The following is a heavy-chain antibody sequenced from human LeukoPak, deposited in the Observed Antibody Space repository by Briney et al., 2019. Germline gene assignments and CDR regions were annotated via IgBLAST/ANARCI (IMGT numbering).Heavy chain of an antibody. Sequence: ASVKVSCKASGYTFTGYYMHWVRQAPGQGLEWMGWINPNSGGTNYAQKFQGRVTMTRDTSISTAYMELSRLRSDDTAVYYCARGEYYYGSGGYYNSNWFDPWGQGTLVTVSS. J-gene: IGHJ5*02. CDR3: ARGEYYYGSGGYYNSNWFDP. V-gene: IGHV1-2*02. D-gene: IGHD3-10*01. CDR1: GYTFTGYY. CDR2: INPNSGGT.